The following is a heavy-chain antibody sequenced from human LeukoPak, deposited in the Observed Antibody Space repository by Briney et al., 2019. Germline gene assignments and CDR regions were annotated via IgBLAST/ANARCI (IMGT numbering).Heavy chain of an antibody. J-gene: IGHJ4*02. CDR2: INPNSGGT. Sequence: EASVKVSCKASGYTFTGYYMHWVRQAPGQGLEWMGWINPNSGGTNYAQKFQGRVTMTRDTSISTAYMELSRLRSDDTAVYYCARDVYCSSTSCYTPSGFDYWGQGTLVTVSS. CDR3: ARDVYCSSTSCYTPSGFDY. V-gene: IGHV1-2*02. CDR1: GYTFTGYY. D-gene: IGHD2-2*01.